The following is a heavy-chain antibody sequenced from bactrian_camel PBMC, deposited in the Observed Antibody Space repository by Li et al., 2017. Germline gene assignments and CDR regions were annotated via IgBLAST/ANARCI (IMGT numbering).Heavy chain of an antibody. J-gene: IGHJ4*01. CDR1: GFTFSSYW. CDR2: SSSGALSL. V-gene: IGHV3S25*01. Sequence: QVQLVESGGGLVQPGGSLRLSCAASGFTFSSYWMYWVRQGPGKGLEWVSSSSSGALSLVYADSVKGRFTISRDNAKNTVYLLMNSLKPEDTAVYYCVKPNPDARGGFDHWGQGTQVTVS. CDR3: VKPNPDARGGFDH. D-gene: IGHD1*01.